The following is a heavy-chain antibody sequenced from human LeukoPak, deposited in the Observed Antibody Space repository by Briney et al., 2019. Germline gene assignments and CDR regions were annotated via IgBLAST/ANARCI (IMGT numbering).Heavy chain of an antibody. CDR2: ISSSSSYI. CDR1: GFTFSSYR. J-gene: IGHJ6*02. V-gene: IGHV3-21*01. CDR3: ARDQWVRGVISNYYYYGMDV. Sequence: GGSLRLSCAASGFTFSSYRMNWVRQAPGKGLEWVSSISSSSSYIYYADSVKGRFNIPRDNAKNSLYLQMNSLRAEDTAVYYCARDQWVRGVISNYYYYGMDVWGQGTTVTVSS. D-gene: IGHD3-10*01.